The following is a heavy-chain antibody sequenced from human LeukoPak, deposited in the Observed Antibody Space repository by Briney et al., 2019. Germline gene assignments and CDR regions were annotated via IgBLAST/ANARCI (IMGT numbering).Heavy chain of an antibody. CDR2: INWNGSST. CDR1: GFTLNDYG. J-gene: IGHJ4*02. V-gene: IGHV3-20*04. D-gene: IGHD6-19*01. CDR3: ARDGRSGWYTDQ. Sequence: SGGSLRLSCAASGFTLNDYGMSWVRQAPGKGLEWVAGINWNGSSTDYADSLKGRFTISRDNAKNSLYLQMNSLRAEDTAFYYCARDGRSGWYTDQWGQGTLVTVSS.